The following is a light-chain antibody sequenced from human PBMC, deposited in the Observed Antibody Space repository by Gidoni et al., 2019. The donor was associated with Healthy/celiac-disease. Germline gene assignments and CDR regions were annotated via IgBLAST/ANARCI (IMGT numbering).Light chain of an antibody. CDR1: SSDVGGYNY. J-gene: IGLJ2*01. Sequence: QSALTQPASVSESPGQSITISCTGTSSDVGGYNYVSWYQQHPGKAPKLMIYEVSNRPSRVSNRFSGSKSGNTASLTISGLQAEDEADYYCSSYTRSSTLVFGGGTKLTVL. V-gene: IGLV2-14*01. CDR3: SSYTRSSTLV. CDR2: EVS.